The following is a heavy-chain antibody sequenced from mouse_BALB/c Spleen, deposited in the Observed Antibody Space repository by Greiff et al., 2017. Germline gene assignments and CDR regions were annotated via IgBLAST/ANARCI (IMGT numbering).Heavy chain of an antibody. CDR1: GYIFTSYW. Sequence: QVQLQQSGAELVRPGASVKLSCKTSGYIFTSYWIHWVKQRSGQGLEWIARIYPGTGSTYYNEKFKGKATLTADKSSSTADMQLSSRTYEDSAVYFCARGGVPECACFAYWGQGTLVTVSA. CDR2: IYPGTGST. J-gene: IGHJ3*01. V-gene: IGHV1S132*01. CDR3: ARGGVPECACFAY.